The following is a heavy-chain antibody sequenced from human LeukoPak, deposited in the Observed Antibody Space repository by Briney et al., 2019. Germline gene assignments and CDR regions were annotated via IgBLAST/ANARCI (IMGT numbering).Heavy chain of an antibody. CDR2: IDPSDSYT. V-gene: IGHV5-10-1*01. CDR3: ARRSPYYYGSGSYPTYYYYYGMDV. D-gene: IGHD3-10*01. Sequence: HGESLKISCKGSGYSFTSYWISWVRQMPGKGLEWMGRIDPSDSYTNYSPSFQGHVTISADKSISTAYLQWSSLKASDTAMYYCARRSPYYYGSGSYPTYYYYYGMDVWGQGTTVTVSS. J-gene: IGHJ6*02. CDR1: GYSFTSYW.